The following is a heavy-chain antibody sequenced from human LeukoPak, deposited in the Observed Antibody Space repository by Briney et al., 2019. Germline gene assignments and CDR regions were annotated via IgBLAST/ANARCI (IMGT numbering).Heavy chain of an antibody. Sequence: GSLRLSCAASGFTFDDYTMHWVRQAPGKGLEWVSLISWDGGSTYYADSVKGRFTISRDNSKNSLYLQMNSLRTEDTALYYCAKDGMVRGVTHSYFDYWGQGTLVTVSS. J-gene: IGHJ4*02. V-gene: IGHV3-43*01. CDR2: ISWDGGST. CDR3: AKDGMVRGVTHSYFDY. D-gene: IGHD3-10*01. CDR1: GFTFDDYT.